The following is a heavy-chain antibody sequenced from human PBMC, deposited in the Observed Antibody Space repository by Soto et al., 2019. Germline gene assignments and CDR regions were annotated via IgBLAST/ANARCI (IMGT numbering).Heavy chain of an antibody. D-gene: IGHD6-19*01. CDR1: GGSFSGYY. J-gene: IGHJ4*02. CDR3: ARVRGIAVAGTLRRGRHFDY. V-gene: IGHV4-34*01. CDR2: INHSGST. Sequence: QVQLQQWGAGLLKPSETLSLTCAVYGGSFSGYYWSWIRQPPGKGLEWIGEINHSGSTNYNPSLKSRVTISVDTSKNQFSLKLSSVTAADTAVYYCARVRGIAVAGTLRRGRHFDYWGQGTLVTVSS.